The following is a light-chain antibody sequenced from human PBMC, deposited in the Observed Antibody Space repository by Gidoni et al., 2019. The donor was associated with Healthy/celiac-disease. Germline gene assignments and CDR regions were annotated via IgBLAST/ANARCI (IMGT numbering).Light chain of an antibody. Sequence: QSVLTQPPSASGTPGHRVTISCSGSSSNIGSNYVYWSQHHPGTAPKLLIYMNNQRPSGVPDRCSGSTSGTTASLAISGLRSEDEADYYCAAWDDSLSGWVFGGGTKLTVL. CDR2: MNN. CDR3: AAWDDSLSGWV. J-gene: IGLJ3*02. CDR1: SSNIGSNY. V-gene: IGLV1-47*01.